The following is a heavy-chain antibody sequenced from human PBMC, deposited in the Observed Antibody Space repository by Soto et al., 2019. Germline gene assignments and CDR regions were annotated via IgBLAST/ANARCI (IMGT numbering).Heavy chain of an antibody. J-gene: IGHJ5*02. D-gene: IGHD2-2*01. V-gene: IGHV1-69*13. CDR2: IIPIFGTA. CDR3: AGDIVVVPDNWFDP. CDR1: GGTFSSYA. Sequence: ASVKVSCKASGGTFSSYAISRVRQAPGQGLEWMGGIIPIFGTANYAQKFQGRVTITADESTSTAYMELSSLRSEDTAVYYCAGDIVVVPDNWFDPWGQGTLVTVSS.